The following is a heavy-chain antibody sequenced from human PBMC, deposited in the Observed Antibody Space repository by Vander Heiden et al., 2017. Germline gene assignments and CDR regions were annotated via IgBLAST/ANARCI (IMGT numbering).Heavy chain of an antibody. Sequence: EVQLLESGGGLVQPGGSLRLSCAASGFTFSSYAMSWVRQAPGKGLEWVSAISGSGGSTYYADSVKGRFTISRDNSKNTLYLQMNSLRAEDTAVYYCANDLIVVDDYYYGMDVWGQGTTVTVSS. CDR2: ISGSGGST. J-gene: IGHJ6*02. V-gene: IGHV3-23*01. D-gene: IGHD2-21*01. CDR3: ANDLIVVDDYYYGMDV. CDR1: GFTFSSYA.